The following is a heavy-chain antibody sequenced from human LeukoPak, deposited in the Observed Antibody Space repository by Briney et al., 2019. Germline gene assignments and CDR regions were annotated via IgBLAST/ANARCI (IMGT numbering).Heavy chain of an antibody. CDR3: TRDNSYSDY. Sequence: GGSLRLSCAASGFTFSNAWMSWVRQAPGKGLEWVGRIKSKTDGGTTEYAASVKGRFTISRDGSKSIAYLQMNSLKTEDTAVYYCTRDNSYSDYRGQGTLVTVSS. J-gene: IGHJ4*02. D-gene: IGHD2-21*01. CDR1: GFTFSNAW. V-gene: IGHV3-15*01. CDR2: IKSKTDGGTT.